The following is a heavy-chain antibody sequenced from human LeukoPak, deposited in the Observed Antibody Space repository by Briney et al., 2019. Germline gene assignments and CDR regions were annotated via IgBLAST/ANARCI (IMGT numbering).Heavy chain of an antibody. J-gene: IGHJ4*02. V-gene: IGHV1-2*02. D-gene: IGHD1-26*01. CDR2: INPNSGGT. Sequence: ASVKVSSKASGYTFTGYYMHWVRQAPGQGLEWMGWINPNSGGTNYAQRFQGRVTMTRDTSISTAYMELSRLRSDDTAVYYCAREIVGANGVDYWGQGTLVTVSS. CDR1: GYTFTGYY. CDR3: AREIVGANGVDY.